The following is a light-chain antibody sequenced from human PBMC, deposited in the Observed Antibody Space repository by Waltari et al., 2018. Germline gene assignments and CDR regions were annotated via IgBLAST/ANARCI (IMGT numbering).Light chain of an antibody. CDR3: NSRDSYGNPFV. Sequence: SSELTQDPAVSVALGQTVRITCQGDSPKYYYANWYRQKPGQAHLLVMYGKNNRPSGVPDRFSGYYSGYTASLTITGAQAEDEADYYCNSRDSYGNPFVFGPATKVTVL. CDR2: GKN. J-gene: IGLJ1*01. V-gene: IGLV3-19*01. CDR1: SPKYYY.